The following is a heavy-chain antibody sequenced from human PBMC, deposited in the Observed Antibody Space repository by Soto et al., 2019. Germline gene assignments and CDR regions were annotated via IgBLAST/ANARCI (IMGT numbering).Heavy chain of an antibody. J-gene: IGHJ6*02. CDR2: IYYSGST. V-gene: IGHV4-59*08. CDR3: ASNLFPYYYDSSGYPPMDV. Sequence: SETLSLTCTVSGGSISSYYWSWIRQPPGKGLEWIGYIYYSGSTNYNPSLKSRVTISVDTSRNQFSLKLSSVTAADTAVYFCASNLFPYYYDSSGYPPMDVWGQGTTVTVSS. CDR1: GGSISSYY. D-gene: IGHD3-22*01.